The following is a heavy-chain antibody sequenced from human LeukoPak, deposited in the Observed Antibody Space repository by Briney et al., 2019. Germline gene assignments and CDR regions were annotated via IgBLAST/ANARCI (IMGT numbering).Heavy chain of an antibody. CDR1: GASISTSAYY. Sequence: PSETLSLTCAVSGASISTSAYYWGWIRQPPRKGLQWIGSVYYSGTTYYNPSLQSRVTISVDTSKNQFSLELTSVTAADAAVYYCASLGYDRGWYQYYFEYWGLGTLVTVSS. CDR3: ASLGYDRGWYQYYFEY. V-gene: IGHV4-39*01. J-gene: IGHJ4*02. D-gene: IGHD6-19*01. CDR2: VYYSGTT.